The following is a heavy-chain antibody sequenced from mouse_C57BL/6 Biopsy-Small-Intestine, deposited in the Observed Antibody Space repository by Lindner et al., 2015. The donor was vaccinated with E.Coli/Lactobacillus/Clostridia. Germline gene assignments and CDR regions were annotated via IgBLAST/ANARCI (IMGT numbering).Heavy chain of an antibody. Sequence: QLQESGAELMKPGASVKLSCKTTGYTFTDYWIEWIKQRPGHGLEWIGEISPGSGSTNYNPKFRGKATFTADTSSTTAYTQLSSLATEDSAIYYCARSGMVYWGQGTSVTVSS. CDR2: ISPGSGST. CDR1: GYTFTDYW. J-gene: IGHJ4*01. V-gene: IGHV1-9*01. CDR3: ARSGMVY.